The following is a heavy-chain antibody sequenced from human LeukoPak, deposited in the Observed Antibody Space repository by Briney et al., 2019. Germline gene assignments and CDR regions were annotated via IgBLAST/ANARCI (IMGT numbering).Heavy chain of an antibody. CDR1: GYTFTGYY. J-gene: IGHJ4*02. Sequence: EASVKVSCKASGYTFTGYYMHWVRQAPGQGLEWMGWINPNSGGTNYAQKFQGRVTMTRDTSISTAYMELSRLRSDDTAVYYCAREPGDYYGSGSYDYWSQGTLVTVSS. D-gene: IGHD3-10*01. V-gene: IGHV1-2*02. CDR3: AREPGDYYGSGSYDY. CDR2: INPNSGGT.